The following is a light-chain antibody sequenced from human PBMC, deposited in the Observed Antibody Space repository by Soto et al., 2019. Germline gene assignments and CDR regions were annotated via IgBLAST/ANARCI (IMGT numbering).Light chain of an antibody. CDR1: QTVSSNY. J-gene: IGKJ5*01. CDR2: GAS. V-gene: IGKV3-20*01. Sequence: EIIFTQSPDTLSLSPGERATLSFRGSQTVSSNYLAWCQQRPGQAPRLLIYGASTRAAGIPDRFSGSGSGTDFTLTITRLEPEDSAVYFCQQYTGPPTTFGQGTRLEIK. CDR3: QQYTGPPTT.